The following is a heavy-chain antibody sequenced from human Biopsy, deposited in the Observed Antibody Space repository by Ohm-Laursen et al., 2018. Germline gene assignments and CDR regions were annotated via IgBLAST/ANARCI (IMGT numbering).Heavy chain of an antibody. J-gene: IGHJ6*02. D-gene: IGHD2-2*02. Sequence: TQTLTLTCTLSGFSLNTRGMSVTWIRQPPGKALEWLARIDWDDPKFYNGSLKTRLTISKDTSENHVVLTLSDVDPVDTATYYCARIPILVVPAAIVYRHRRHLQGLDVWGQGTTVIVSS. CDR1: GFSLNTRGMS. V-gene: IGHV2-70*16. CDR2: IDWDDPK. CDR3: ARIPILVVPAAIVYRHRRHLQGLDV.